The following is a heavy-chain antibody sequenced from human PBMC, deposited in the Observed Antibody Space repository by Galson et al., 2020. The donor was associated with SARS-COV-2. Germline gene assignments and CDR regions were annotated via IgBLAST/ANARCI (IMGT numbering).Heavy chain of an antibody. V-gene: IGHV3-48*02. D-gene: IGHD5-18*01. Sequence: GGSLRLSCVASGFTLSSYSMSWVRQAPGKGLEWIAYISGRGYTIFYAASVKGRFTISRDNAKNSLYLQMNSLRDEDTAVYYCARKGDTYGEGCFDYWGQGTPVTVSS. CDR1: GFTLSSYS. J-gene: IGHJ4*02. CDR2: ISGRGYTI. CDR3: ARKGDTYGEGCFDY.